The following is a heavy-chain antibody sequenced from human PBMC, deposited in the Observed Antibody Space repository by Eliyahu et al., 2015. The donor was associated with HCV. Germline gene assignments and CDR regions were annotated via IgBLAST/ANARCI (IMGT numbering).Heavy chain of an antibody. CDR1: GFTFDDHT. CDR2: ISWDGVTA. CDR3: AKDNGRRGTYDY. Sequence: EVQLVESGGGVVQPGGSLRLSCEASGFTFDDHTMDWVRQAPGKGLEWVSLISWDGVTAYYGDSVKGRFTVSRDNSKNSLYLQMDSLRTEDTAVYYCAKDNGRRGTYDYWGQGTLVTVSS. D-gene: IGHD1-1*01. J-gene: IGHJ4*02. V-gene: IGHV3-43*01.